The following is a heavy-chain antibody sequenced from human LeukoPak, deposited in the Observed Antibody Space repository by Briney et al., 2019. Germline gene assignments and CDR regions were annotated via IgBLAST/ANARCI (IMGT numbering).Heavy chain of an antibody. Sequence: GGSLRLSCAASGFPFSGYWMRWVRHAPGKGLVWVSRIDDDGAGTTYADSVKGRFTISRDNAKNTLYLQMNSLRVEDTAVCYCARSASGYDAWGQGTLVTVSS. CDR2: IDDDGAGT. CDR3: ARSASGYDA. V-gene: IGHV3-74*01. CDR1: GFPFSGYW. J-gene: IGHJ5*02. D-gene: IGHD5-12*01.